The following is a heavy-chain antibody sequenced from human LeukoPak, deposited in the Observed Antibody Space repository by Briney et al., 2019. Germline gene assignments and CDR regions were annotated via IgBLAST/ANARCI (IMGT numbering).Heavy chain of an antibody. D-gene: IGHD1-1*01. CDR2: IYYSGTT. V-gene: IGHV4-59*01. Sequence: SETLSLTCTVAGGSISSYYWSWIRQPPGKGLEWIGYIYYSGTTNYNPSLKSRVTISVDTSKNQFSLKLSSVTAADTAVYYCARVSWFPGTSYYYMDVWGKGTTVTVSS. CDR1: GGSISSYY. CDR3: ARVSWFPGTSYYYMDV. J-gene: IGHJ6*03.